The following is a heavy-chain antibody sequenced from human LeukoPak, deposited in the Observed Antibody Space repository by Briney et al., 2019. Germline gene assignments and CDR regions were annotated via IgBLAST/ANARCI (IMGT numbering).Heavy chain of an antibody. J-gene: IGHJ3*02. CDR1: GGSISSSSYY. Sequence: PSETLSLTYTVSGGSISSSSYYWGWIRQPPGKGLEWIGSIYYSGSTYYNPSLKSRATISVDTSKNQFSLKLSSVTAADTAVYYCARHDYGDYGGAFDIWGQGTMVTVSS. CDR3: ARHDYGDYGGAFDI. V-gene: IGHV4-39*01. D-gene: IGHD4-17*01. CDR2: IYYSGST.